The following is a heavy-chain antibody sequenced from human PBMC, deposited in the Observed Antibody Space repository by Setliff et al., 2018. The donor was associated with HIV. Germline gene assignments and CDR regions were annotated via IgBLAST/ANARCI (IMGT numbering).Heavy chain of an antibody. CDR1: GSSFTSYW. CDR3: ARRDGRSMNAFQI. Sequence: PGESLKISCKGSGSSFTSYWISWVRQVPGQGLEWLGIIYPGDSDTRYNPSFQGQVTISADKSISTTHLQWSSLKASDTATYYGARRDGRSMNAFQIWGPGTMVTVSS. D-gene: IGHD2-21*01. CDR2: IYPGDSDT. J-gene: IGHJ3*01. V-gene: IGHV5-51*01.